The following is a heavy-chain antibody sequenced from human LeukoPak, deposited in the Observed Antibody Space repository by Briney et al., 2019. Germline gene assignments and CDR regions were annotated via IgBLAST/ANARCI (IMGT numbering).Heavy chain of an antibody. J-gene: IGHJ4*02. Sequence: PRASVTVSCKASGCTFSSYAISWVRQAPGQGLEWMGRIIPIFGIANYAQKFQGRVTITADKSTSTAYMELSSLRSEDTAVYYCARVATDRYCSGGSCYSDYWGQGTLVTVSS. V-gene: IGHV1-69*04. CDR1: GCTFSSYA. CDR2: IIPIFGIA. CDR3: ARVATDRYCSGGSCYSDY. D-gene: IGHD2-15*01.